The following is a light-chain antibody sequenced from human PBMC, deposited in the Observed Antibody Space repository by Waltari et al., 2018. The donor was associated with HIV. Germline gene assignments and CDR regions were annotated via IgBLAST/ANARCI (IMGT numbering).Light chain of an antibody. CDR2: DVS. CDR3: SSYTSSSTYV. J-gene: IGLJ1*01. CDR1: SSDVGSTKY. Sequence: QSALTQPASVSGSPGQSITISCTGTSSDVGSTKYVSWHQQYPGEAPKRIIHDVSDRPSGISNRVSGSKSGNMASLTISGLQTEDEADYYCSSYTSSSTYVFGTGTRVTVL. V-gene: IGLV2-14*03.